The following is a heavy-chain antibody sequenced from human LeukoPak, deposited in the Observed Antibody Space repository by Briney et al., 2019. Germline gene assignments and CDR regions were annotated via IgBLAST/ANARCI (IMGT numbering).Heavy chain of an antibody. J-gene: IGHJ4*02. CDR2: ISNSGSNT. V-gene: IGHV3-23*01. Sequence: GGSLRLSCAASGFTFSSYAMNWVRQAPGKGLEWVSIISNSGSNTHYADSVKGRFSISRDNSKNTLYLQMNSLRAEDTAVYYCAKSRLSSSYHFDYWGQGTLVTVTS. CDR3: AKSRLSSSYHFDY. D-gene: IGHD3-22*01. CDR1: GFTFSSYA.